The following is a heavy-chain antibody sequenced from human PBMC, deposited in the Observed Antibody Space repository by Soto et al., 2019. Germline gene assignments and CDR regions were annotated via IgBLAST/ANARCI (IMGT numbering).Heavy chain of an antibody. D-gene: IGHD3-22*01. J-gene: IGHJ4*02. Sequence: EVQLLQSGGGSVQPGGSLRLSCAASGFTFSRAPMSWVRQTPEKGLEWVSGISPSGAATYFADSVKGRFSISRDNSRSTLFLQMNNLRAEDTAVYYCAKEVDVGSTMIDYWGQGTLVTVSS. CDR3: AKEVDVGSTMIDY. CDR1: GFTFSRAP. CDR2: ISPSGAAT. V-gene: IGHV3-23*01.